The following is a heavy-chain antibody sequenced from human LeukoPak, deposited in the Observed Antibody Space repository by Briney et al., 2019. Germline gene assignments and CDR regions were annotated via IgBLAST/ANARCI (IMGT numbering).Heavy chain of an antibody. CDR3: ARGHVVAATLGMFPNYYYYGMDV. J-gene: IGHJ6*04. CDR1: GYTFTSYG. V-gene: IGHV1-18*04. CDR2: ISAYNGNT. Sequence: ASVTVSCKASGYTFTSYGISWVRQAPGQGLEWMGWISAYNGNTNYAQKLQGRVTMTTVTSTSTAYMELRSLRSDDTAVYYCARGHVVAATLGMFPNYYYYGMDVRGKGTTVTVSS. D-gene: IGHD2-15*01.